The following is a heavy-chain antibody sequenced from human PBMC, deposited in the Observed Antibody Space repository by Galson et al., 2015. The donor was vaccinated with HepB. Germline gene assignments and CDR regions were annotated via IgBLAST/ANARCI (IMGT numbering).Heavy chain of an antibody. J-gene: IGHJ4*02. CDR1: GGSFSGYY. CDR2: INHSGST. Sequence: SETLSLTCAVYGGSFSGYYWSWIRQPPGKGLEWIGEINHSGSTNYNPSLKSRVTISVDTSKNQFSLKLSSVTAADTAVYYCARVLLHDRSDYWGQGTLVTVSS. CDR3: ARVLLHDRSDY. D-gene: IGHD3-3*01. V-gene: IGHV4-34*01.